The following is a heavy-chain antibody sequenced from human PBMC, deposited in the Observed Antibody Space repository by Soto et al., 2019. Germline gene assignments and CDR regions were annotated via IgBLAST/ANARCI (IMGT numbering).Heavy chain of an antibody. CDR3: ASVSYYDSRGYSRRLTNATFDH. CDR2: INGRSDTI. J-gene: IGHJ4*02. CDR1: GVILRDHY. D-gene: IGHD3-22*01. V-gene: IGHV3-11*01. Sequence: GGSLGLCCAASGVILRDHYMSWIRQAPGKGLEWISYINGRSDTIYYSKSVQGRFTISRDNGKNSLYLQMDSLRADDTAVYYCASVSYYDSRGYSRRLTNATFDHWGQGILVTVPS.